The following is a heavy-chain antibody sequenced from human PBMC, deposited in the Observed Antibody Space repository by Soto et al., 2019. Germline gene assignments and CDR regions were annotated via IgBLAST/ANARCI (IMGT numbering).Heavy chain of an antibody. J-gene: IGHJ6*02. Sequence: SVKVSCKASGFDFGSFGIQFLRQTRGRGLEWIGWIVVASGRTNYARQFRGRVAFSRDMSSTTAYMDLFDLKSDDTAVYFCSADHPHTAIGWPVWGQGTTVTVSS. CDR3: SADHPHTAIGWPV. CDR2: IVVASGRT. CDR1: GFDFGSFG. V-gene: IGHV1-58*02. D-gene: IGHD4-17*01.